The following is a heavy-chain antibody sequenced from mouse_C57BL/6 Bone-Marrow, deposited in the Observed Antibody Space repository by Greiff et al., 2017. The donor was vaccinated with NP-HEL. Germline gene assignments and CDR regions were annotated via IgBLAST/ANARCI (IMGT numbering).Heavy chain of an antibody. CDR3: TLFSTAVVAYYYAKDD. V-gene: IGHV14-4*01. CDR2: IDPGNGDT. J-gene: IGHJ4*01. CDR1: GFNIKDDY. Sequence: VQLQQSGAELVRPGASVKLSCTASGFNIKDDYMHWVKQRPEQGLEWIGWIDPGNGDTEYASKFQGKATLTADTSSNTAYLQLSSLTSEDSAVYYCTLFSTAVVAYYYAKDDWGKGTTVTVST. D-gene: IGHD1-1*01.